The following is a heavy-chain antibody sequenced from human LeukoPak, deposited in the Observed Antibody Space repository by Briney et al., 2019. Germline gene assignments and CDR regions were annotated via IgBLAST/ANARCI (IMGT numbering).Heavy chain of an antibody. J-gene: IGHJ4*02. Sequence: SETLSLTCTVSGGSISSSSYYWGWIRQPPGKGLEWIGSIYYSGSTYYNPSLKSRVTISVDTSKNQFSLKLSSVTAADTAVYYCARTGLVDSTIFGVVGYWGQGTLVTVSS. CDR2: IYYSGST. CDR3: ARTGLVDSTIFGVVGY. D-gene: IGHD3-3*01. V-gene: IGHV4-39*07. CDR1: GGSISSSSYY.